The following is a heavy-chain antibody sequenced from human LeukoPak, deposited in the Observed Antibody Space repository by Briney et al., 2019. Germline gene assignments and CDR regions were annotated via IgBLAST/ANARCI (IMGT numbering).Heavy chain of an antibody. J-gene: IGHJ4*02. CDR3: VRSLDY. CDR2: ISGSGVST. V-gene: IGHV3-23*01. CDR1: GITFSSYA. Sequence: GGSLRLSCAASGITFSSYAMSWVRQAPGKGLEWVSAISGSGVSTYYADSVKGRFTISRDNSKNTVYLQMNSLRVEDTALYYCVRSLDYWGQGTLVTVSS.